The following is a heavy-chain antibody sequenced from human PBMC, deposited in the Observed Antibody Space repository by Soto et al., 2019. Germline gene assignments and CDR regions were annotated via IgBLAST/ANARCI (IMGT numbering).Heavy chain of an antibody. CDR2: MNPNSGGT. CDR1: GYTFTGYY. V-gene: IGHV1-2*02. CDR3: ASRSGDWGYSYGLWYYYGMDA. D-gene: IGHD5-18*01. J-gene: IGHJ6*02. Sequence: ASVKVSCKASGYTFTGYYMHWVRQAPGQGLEWMGWMNPNSGGTNYAQKFQGRVTMTRDTSISTAYMELSRLRSDDTAVYYCASRSGDWGYSYGLWYYYGMDAWGQGTTVTVSS.